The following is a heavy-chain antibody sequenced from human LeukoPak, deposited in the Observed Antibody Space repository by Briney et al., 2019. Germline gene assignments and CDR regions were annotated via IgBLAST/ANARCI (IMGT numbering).Heavy chain of an antibody. CDR2: INPNSGGT. V-gene: IGHV1-2*02. Sequence: ASVKVSCKASGYTFTGYYMHWVRQAPGQGLEWMGWINPNSGGTNYAQKFQGRVTITRDTSISTAYMELSRLRSDDTAVYYCAREYSSGWYVGYWGQGTLVTVSS. D-gene: IGHD6-19*01. J-gene: IGHJ4*02. CDR1: GYTFTGYY. CDR3: AREYSSGWYVGY.